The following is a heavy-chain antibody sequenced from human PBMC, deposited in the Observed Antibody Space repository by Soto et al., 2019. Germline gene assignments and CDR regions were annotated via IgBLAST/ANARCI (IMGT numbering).Heavy chain of an antibody. V-gene: IGHV4-4*02. J-gene: IGHJ4*02. CDR2: IYHSGST. CDR1: GDSISRSYW. Sequence: SETLSLTCAVSGDSISRSYWWSWVRQFPGKGLEWIGEIYHSGSTIYNPSLQSRVTLSVDKSKNEFSLKMSSVTAADTAVYYCASYGGNSPFDYWGQGTLVTVSS. CDR3: ASYGGNSPFDY. D-gene: IGHD4-17*01.